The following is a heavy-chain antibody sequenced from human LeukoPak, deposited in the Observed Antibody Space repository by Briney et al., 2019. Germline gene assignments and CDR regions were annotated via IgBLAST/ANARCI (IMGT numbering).Heavy chain of an antibody. Sequence: SQTLSLTCTVSGGSISSGGYYWSWIRQHPGKGLEWIGYIYYSGSTYYNPSLKSRVTMSVDTSKNQFSLRLSSVTAADTAVYYCAREGYSSGWYKTDYWGQGTLVTVSS. CDR2: IYYSGST. CDR3: AREGYSSGWYKTDY. CDR1: GGSISSGGYY. V-gene: IGHV4-31*03. D-gene: IGHD6-19*01. J-gene: IGHJ4*02.